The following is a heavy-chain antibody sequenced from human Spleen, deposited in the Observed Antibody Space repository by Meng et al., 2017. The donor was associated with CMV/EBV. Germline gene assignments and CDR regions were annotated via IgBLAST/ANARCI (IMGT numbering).Heavy chain of an antibody. CDR2: ISYRGRT. D-gene: IGHD3-3*01. CDR1: RASITSSSYY. Sequence: SRASITSSSYYWGWIRQSPGKGLEWIGTISYRGRTYYSPSLKSRVTVSLHTSKNQFSLKLSSVTAADTAMYYCASIDFLSAYQFDSWGQGTLVTVSS. J-gene: IGHJ4*02. V-gene: IGHV4-39*07. CDR3: ASIDFLSAYQFDS.